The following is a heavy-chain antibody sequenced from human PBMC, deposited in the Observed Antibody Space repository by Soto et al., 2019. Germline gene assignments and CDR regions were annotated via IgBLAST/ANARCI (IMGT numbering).Heavy chain of an antibody. D-gene: IGHD6-6*01. CDR1: GYTFTSYY. Sequence: QVQLVQSGAEVKKPGASVKVSCKASGYTFTSYYMHWVRQAPGQGLEWMGIINPSGGSTSYAQKFPGRVTMNRDTSTSTVYMELSSLRSEDTAVYYCARDSLAAHLYYYYGMDVWGQGTTVTVSS. CDR2: INPSGGST. V-gene: IGHV1-46*01. CDR3: ARDSLAAHLYYYYGMDV. J-gene: IGHJ6*02.